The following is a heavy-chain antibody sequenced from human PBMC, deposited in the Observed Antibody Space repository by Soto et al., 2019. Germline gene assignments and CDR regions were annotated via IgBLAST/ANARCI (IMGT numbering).Heavy chain of an antibody. D-gene: IGHD3-22*01. CDR3: ARGSSGYPYYFDY. V-gene: IGHV4-30-2*01. CDR2: IYHSGST. CDR1: GGSISIGGYS. Sequence: SETLSITCAFSGGSISIGGYSWRWIRQPPGKGLEWIGYIYHSGSTYYNPSLKSRVTISVDRSKNQFSLKLSSVTAADTAVYYCARGSSGYPYYFDYWGQGTMVTVSS. J-gene: IGHJ4*02.